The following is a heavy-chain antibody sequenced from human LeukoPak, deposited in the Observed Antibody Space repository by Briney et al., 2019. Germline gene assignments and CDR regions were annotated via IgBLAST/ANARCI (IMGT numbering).Heavy chain of an antibody. CDR1: GGSISSSSYY. CDR2: IYYSVTT. Sequence: SETLSLTCTVSGGSISSSSYYWGWIRQPPGRGMEWIGSIYYSVTTYYNPSLKTRVPISVDTSNNQFSLKLSSVTAADTAVYYCARLGGGTGSYYYYGMDVWGQGTTVTVSS. D-gene: IGHD2-15*01. J-gene: IGHJ6*02. CDR3: ARLGGGTGSYYYYGMDV. V-gene: IGHV4-39*01.